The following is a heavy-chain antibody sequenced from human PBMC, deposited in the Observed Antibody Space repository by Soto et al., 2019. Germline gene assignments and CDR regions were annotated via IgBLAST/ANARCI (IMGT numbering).Heavy chain of an antibody. CDR2: ISNGGAAI. D-gene: IGHD3-10*01. CDR1: GFNFKNYE. Sequence: PGGSLRLSCVASGFNFKNYEMTWVRQAPGKGLEWVSYISNGGAAIDYADSVKGRFTVSRDNAKNSLYLQMTSLRAEDTAVYFCARASSGSGTYGWFDPWGQGTLVTVSS. J-gene: IGHJ5*02. V-gene: IGHV3-48*03. CDR3: ARASSGSGTYGWFDP.